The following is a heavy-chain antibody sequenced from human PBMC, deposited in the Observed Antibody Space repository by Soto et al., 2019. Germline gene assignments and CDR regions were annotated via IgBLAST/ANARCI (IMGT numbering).Heavy chain of an antibody. CDR1: GFTFSRDG. CDR2: IWFDGSNE. Sequence: VQLVESGGGVVQPGGSLRLSCAASGFTFSRDGMHWVRQAPGKGLEWLAVIWFDGSNENYADSVKGRFTISRDNSKNTLYLQMHSLRAEDTAVYYCARDQGWVFDYWGQGTLVTVSS. D-gene: IGHD6-19*01. CDR3: ARDQGWVFDY. V-gene: IGHV3-33*01. J-gene: IGHJ4*02.